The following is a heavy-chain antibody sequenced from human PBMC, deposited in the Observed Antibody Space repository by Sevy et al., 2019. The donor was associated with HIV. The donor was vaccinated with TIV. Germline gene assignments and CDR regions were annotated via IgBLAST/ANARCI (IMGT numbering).Heavy chain of an antibody. CDR1: GYTFTSFG. V-gene: IGHV1-18*04. CDR2: ISAYNGHT. D-gene: IGHD6-19*01. J-gene: IGHJ4*02. Sequence: ASVKVSCKASGYTFTSFGISWVRQAPGQGPEWMAWISAYNGHTNYAQKFQGRVTMTQDISTSTVYMELTSLRSDDTAIYYCTRDLGSSPASFFDYWGQGTLVTVSS. CDR3: TRDLGSSPASFFDY.